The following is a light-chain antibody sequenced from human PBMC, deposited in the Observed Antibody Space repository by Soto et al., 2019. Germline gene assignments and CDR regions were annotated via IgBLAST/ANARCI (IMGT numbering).Light chain of an antibody. CDR2: GNS. Sequence: QSALTQPASVSGSPGQSITISCTGTSSDVGGYNYVSWYRQHPGRAPKLLIYGNSNRPSGVPDRFSGSKSGTSASLAITGLQAEDEADYYCQSYDSSLSARGVFGGGTKLTVL. CDR1: SSDVGGYNY. J-gene: IGLJ3*02. V-gene: IGLV2-14*01. CDR3: QSYDSSLSARGV.